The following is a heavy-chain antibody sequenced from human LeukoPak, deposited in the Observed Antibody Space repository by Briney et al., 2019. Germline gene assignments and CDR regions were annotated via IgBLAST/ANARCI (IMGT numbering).Heavy chain of an antibody. D-gene: IGHD4-17*01. V-gene: IGHV4-39*01. J-gene: IGHJ6*02. CDR1: GGSISSSSYY. CDR2: IYYSGST. Sequence: SETLFLTCTVSGGSISSSSYYWGWIRQPPGKGLEWIGSIYYSGSTYYNPSLKSRVTISVDTSKNQFSLKLSSVTAADTAVYYCASFATVTTWDYYYYGMDVWGQGTTVTVSS. CDR3: ASFATVTTWDYYYYGMDV.